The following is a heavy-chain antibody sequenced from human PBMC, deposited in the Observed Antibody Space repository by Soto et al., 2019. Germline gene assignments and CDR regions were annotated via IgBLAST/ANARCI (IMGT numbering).Heavy chain of an antibody. V-gene: IGHV3-23*01. D-gene: IGHD2-21*01. J-gene: IGHJ6*03. CDR2: ISGSGGST. Sequence: PGGSLRLSCAASGFTFSSYAMSWVRQAPGKGLEWVSAISGSGGSTYYADSVKGRFTISRDNSKNTLYLQMNSLRAEDTAVYYSAKDGFIGVFPSYSSSYYMDVWGKGTTVTVSS. CDR1: GFTFSSYA. CDR3: AKDGFIGVFPSYSSSYYMDV.